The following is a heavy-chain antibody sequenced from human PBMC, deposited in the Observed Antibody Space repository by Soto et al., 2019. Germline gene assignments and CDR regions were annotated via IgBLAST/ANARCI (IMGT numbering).Heavy chain of an antibody. CDR2: ISSSSYI. Sequence: GGSLRLSCAASGFTFSSYSMNWVRQAPGKGLKWVSSISSSSYIYYADSVKGRFTISRDNAKNSLYLQMNSLRAEDTAVYYCARVGRYSYGYGLYYYGMDVWGQGTMVTVSS. CDR1: GFTFSSYS. V-gene: IGHV3-21*01. D-gene: IGHD5-18*01. CDR3: ARVGRYSYGYGLYYYGMDV. J-gene: IGHJ6*02.